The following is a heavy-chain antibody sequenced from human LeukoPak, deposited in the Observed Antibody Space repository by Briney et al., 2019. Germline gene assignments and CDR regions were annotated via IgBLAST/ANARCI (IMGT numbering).Heavy chain of an antibody. CDR3: ARGFYGDYPHGGSQFDY. Sequence: PSETLSLTCTVSGGSISSGGYSWSWIRQPPGKGLEWIGYIYHSGSTYYNPSLKSRVTISVDRSKNQFSLKLSSVTAADTAVYYCARGFYGDYPHGGSQFDYWGQGTLVTVSS. CDR2: IYHSGST. CDR1: GGSISSGGYS. J-gene: IGHJ4*02. D-gene: IGHD4-17*01. V-gene: IGHV4-30-2*01.